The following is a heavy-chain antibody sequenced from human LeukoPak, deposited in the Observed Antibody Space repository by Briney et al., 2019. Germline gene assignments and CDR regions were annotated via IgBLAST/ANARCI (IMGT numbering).Heavy chain of an antibody. D-gene: IGHD2-8*01. Sequence: ASVKVSCKTSGYTFTDYYIHWVRQAPGQGLEWMGWINPNSGDTNYAQKFQGRVTMTRDTSISIAYMELRRLRSDDTAVYYCARARLPMAESDYWGQGTLVSVSS. CDR1: GYTFTDYY. J-gene: IGHJ4*02. V-gene: IGHV1-2*02. CDR2: INPNSGDT. CDR3: ARARLPMAESDY.